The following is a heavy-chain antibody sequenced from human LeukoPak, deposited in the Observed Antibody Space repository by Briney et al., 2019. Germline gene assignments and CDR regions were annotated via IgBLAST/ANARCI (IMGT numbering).Heavy chain of an antibody. J-gene: IGHJ3*02. CDR3: AKAVRPPVAGSSAFDI. CDR2: ISWNSGSI. Sequence: PGRSLRLSCIASGFTFDDYAMHWVRQAPGKGLEWVSGISWNSGSIGYADSAKGRFTISRDNAKNSLYLQTNSLRAEDMALYYCAKAVRPPVAGSSAFDIWGQGTMVTVSS. V-gene: IGHV3-9*03. CDR1: GFTFDDYA. D-gene: IGHD6-19*01.